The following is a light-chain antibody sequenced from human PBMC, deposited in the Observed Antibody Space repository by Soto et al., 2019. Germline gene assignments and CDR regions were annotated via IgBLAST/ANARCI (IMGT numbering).Light chain of an antibody. V-gene: IGKV1-27*01. CDR1: QGISNY. Sequence: DIQMTQSPSSLSASVGDRVTITCRASQGISNYVAWYQQKPGKVPKLLIYAASTLQSGVPSRFSGSGSGTDFTLTISGLQPEDVATYYCQKYNSAPRTFGPGTKVDIK. CDR3: QKYNSAPRT. CDR2: AAS. J-gene: IGKJ3*01.